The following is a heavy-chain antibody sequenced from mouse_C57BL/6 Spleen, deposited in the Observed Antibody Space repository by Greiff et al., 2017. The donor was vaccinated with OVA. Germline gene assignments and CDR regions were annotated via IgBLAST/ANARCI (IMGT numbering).Heavy chain of an antibody. Sequence: EVHLVESGGGLVKPGGSLKLSCAASGFTFSDYGMHWVRQAPEKGLEWVAYISSGSSTIYYADTVKGRFTISRDNAKNTLFLQMTSLRSEDTAMYYCARQMSNHPCAYWGQGTLVTVSA. V-gene: IGHV5-17*01. D-gene: IGHD2-5*01. CDR3: ARQMSNHPCAY. CDR1: GFTFSDYG. CDR2: ISSGSSTI. J-gene: IGHJ3*01.